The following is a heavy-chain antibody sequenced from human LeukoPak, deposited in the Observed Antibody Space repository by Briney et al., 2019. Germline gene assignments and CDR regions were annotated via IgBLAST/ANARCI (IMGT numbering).Heavy chain of an antibody. CDR3: AKVLEQLVPDY. CDR2: ISSSSSYI. Sequence: GGSPRLSCAAPGFTFSNYGMNWVRQAPGKGLEWVSYISSSSSYIYYADSVKGRFTISRDNAKNSLYLQMNSLRAEDTAVYYCAKVLEQLVPDYWGQGTLVTVSS. CDR1: GFTFSNYG. J-gene: IGHJ4*02. D-gene: IGHD6-6*01. V-gene: IGHV3-21*01.